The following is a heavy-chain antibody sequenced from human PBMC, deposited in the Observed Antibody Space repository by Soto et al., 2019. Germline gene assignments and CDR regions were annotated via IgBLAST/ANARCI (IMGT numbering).Heavy chain of an antibody. CDR1: GYTFTSYA. Sequence: ASVKVSCKASGYTFTSYAMHWVRQAPGQRLEWMGWINAGNGNTKYSQKFQGRVTITRDTSASTAYMELNSLRSEDTAIYYCARGEYYDYVWGSHANNWFDPWGQGTLVTVSS. J-gene: IGHJ5*02. D-gene: IGHD3-16*01. V-gene: IGHV1-3*01. CDR3: ARGEYYDYVWGSHANNWFDP. CDR2: INAGNGNT.